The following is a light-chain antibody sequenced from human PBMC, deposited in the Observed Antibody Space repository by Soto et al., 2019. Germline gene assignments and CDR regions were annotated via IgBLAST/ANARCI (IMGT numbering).Light chain of an antibody. CDR3: KQRSNLIT. CDR1: QSVGYH. J-gene: IGKJ5*01. V-gene: IGKV3-11*01. Sequence: EIVLTQSPATLSLSPGERATLSCRASQSVGYHLAWYQQKPGQAPRLLIYDASNRATGIPARFSGSGSGTDFTLAIRSLEPEDSAVYYCKQRSNLITCGQGTRLEIK. CDR2: DAS.